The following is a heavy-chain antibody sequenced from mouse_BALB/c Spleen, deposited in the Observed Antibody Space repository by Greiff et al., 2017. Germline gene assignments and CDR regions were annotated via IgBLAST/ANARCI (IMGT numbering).Heavy chain of an antibody. J-gene: IGHJ2*01. CDR1: GFTFSSYA. D-gene: IGHD2-4*01. V-gene: IGHV5-6-5*01. CDR2: ISSGGST. CDR3: ARGLGITTKKAVPYFDF. Sequence: EVKVVESGGGLVKPGGSLKLSCAASGFTFSSYAMSWVRQTPEKRLEWVASISSGGSTYYPDSVKGRFTISRDNARNILYLQMSSLRSEDTAMYYCARGLGITTKKAVPYFDFGGQGTTRTVSS.